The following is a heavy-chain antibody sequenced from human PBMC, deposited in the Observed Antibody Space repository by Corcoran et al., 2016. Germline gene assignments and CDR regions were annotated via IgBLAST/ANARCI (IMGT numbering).Heavy chain of an antibody. V-gene: IGHV4-39*07. D-gene: IGHD3-3*01. Sequence: QLQLQESGPGLVKPSETLSLTCTVSGGSISSSSYYWGWIRQPPGKGLEWIGSIYYSGSTYYNPSLKSRVTISVDTSKNQFSLKLSSVTAADTAVYYCAREKYYDSWSGYYMDNWFDPWGQGTLVTVSS. J-gene: IGHJ5*02. CDR3: AREKYYDSWSGYYMDNWFDP. CDR2: IYYSGST. CDR1: GGSISSSSYY.